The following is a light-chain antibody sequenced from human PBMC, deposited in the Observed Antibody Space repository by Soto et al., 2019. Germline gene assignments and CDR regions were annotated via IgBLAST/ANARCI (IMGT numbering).Light chain of an antibody. Sequence: QSALTQPASVSGSPGQSITIPCTGTSSDVGGHNYVSWYQQHPGKAPKLMIYEVSYRPSGVSNRFSGSKSDNTASLTISGLQAEDEADYYCSSYTSSRTLVFGGGTKLTVL. CDR1: SSDVGGHNY. V-gene: IGLV2-14*01. CDR2: EVS. J-gene: IGLJ3*02. CDR3: SSYTSSRTLV.